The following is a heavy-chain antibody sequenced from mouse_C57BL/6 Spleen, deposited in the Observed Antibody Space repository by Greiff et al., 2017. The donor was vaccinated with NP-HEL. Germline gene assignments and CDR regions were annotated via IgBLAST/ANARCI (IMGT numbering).Heavy chain of an antibody. J-gene: IGHJ2*01. D-gene: IGHD1-1*01. V-gene: IGHV1-5*01. CDR3: TRFPSYYYGSSYGPSFDY. CDR1: GYTFTSYW. CDR2: IYPGNSDT. Sequence: EVQLQQSGTVLARPGASVKMSCKTSGYTFTSYWMHWVKQRPGQGLEWIGAIYPGNSDTSYNQKFKGKAKLTAVTSASTAYMELSSLTNEDSAVYYCTRFPSYYYGSSYGPSFDYWGQGTTLTVSS.